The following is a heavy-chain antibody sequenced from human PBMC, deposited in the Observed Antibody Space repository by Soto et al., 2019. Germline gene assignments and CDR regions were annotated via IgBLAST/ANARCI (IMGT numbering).Heavy chain of an antibody. CDR3: ARDRGVTYLDS. CDR1: GFTFSSYA. Sequence: GGSLRLSCAASGFTFSSYAMSWVRRAPGTGLEWVAFIWSDGSNKYYSDSVKGRFTISRDDSKNTLYLQMNSLRAEDTAVYYCARDRGVTYLDSWGQGTLVTVSS. D-gene: IGHD3-10*01. V-gene: IGHV3-33*08. J-gene: IGHJ5*01. CDR2: IWSDGSNK.